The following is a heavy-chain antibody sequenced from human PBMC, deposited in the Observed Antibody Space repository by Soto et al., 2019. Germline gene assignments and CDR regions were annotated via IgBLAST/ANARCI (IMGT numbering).Heavy chain of an antibody. CDR1: GFTFSAFS. J-gene: IGHJ4*02. Sequence: EVQLEESGGGLVQRGGSLRLSCTASGFTFSAFSMNWVRQAPGKGLEWLSYIGRSRSDTRYADSVKGRFTISSDDAKNSLFLQMNSLRDDDTAVYFCVRDLNWAFDHWGQRILVTVSS. CDR3: VRDLNWAFDH. V-gene: IGHV3-48*02. D-gene: IGHD3-16*01. CDR2: IGRSRSDT.